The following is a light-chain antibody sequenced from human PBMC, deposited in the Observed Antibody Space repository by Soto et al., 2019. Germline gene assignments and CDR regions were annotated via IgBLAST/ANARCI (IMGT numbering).Light chain of an antibody. CDR1: QSVFYSSNNNNF. Sequence: DIVMTQSPDSLAVSLGERATINCKSSQSVFYSSNNNNFLAWYQQKPGQPPKLLIYWASTRKSGVPDRFSASGSGTDFTLTISSLQAEDAAVYFCQQYYSNPPTFGGGIKVEIK. CDR3: QQYYSNPPT. J-gene: IGKJ4*01. CDR2: WAS. V-gene: IGKV4-1*01.